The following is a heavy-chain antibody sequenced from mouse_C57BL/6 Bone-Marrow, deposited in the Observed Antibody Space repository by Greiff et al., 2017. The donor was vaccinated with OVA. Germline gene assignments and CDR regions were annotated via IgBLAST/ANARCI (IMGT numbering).Heavy chain of an antibody. V-gene: IGHV1-54*01. J-gene: IGHJ3*01. CDR1: GYAFTNYL. CDR3: ARYGSGDAY. Sequence: VQLQQSGAELVRPGTSVKVSCKASGYAFTNYLIEWVKQRPGQGLEWIGVLNPGSGGTNYNEKFKGKATLTAEQSSRTTYMQLSSLASEDSAVYFCARYGSGDAYWGQGTLVTVSA. D-gene: IGHD1-1*02. CDR2: LNPGSGGT.